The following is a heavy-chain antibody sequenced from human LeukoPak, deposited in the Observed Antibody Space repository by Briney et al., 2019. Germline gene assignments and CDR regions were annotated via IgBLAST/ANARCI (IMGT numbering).Heavy chain of an antibody. D-gene: IGHD2-2*02. CDR3: ARGKGVVVPAAIRYYYYGMDV. CDR1: DGSFSGYY. Sequence: SETLSLTCAVYDGSFSGYYWSWIRQPPGKGLEWIGEINHSGSTNYNPSLKSRVTISVDTSKNQFSLKLSSVTAADTAVYYCARGKGVVVPAAIRYYYYGMDVWGKGTTVTVSS. J-gene: IGHJ6*04. V-gene: IGHV4-34*01. CDR2: INHSGST.